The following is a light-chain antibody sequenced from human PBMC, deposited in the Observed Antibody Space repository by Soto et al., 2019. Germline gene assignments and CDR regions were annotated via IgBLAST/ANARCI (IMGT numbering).Light chain of an antibody. CDR1: QGIRND. CDR3: QQSYSTPIT. Sequence: SQRAQSPCCRSASVGDTVTITCRASQGIRNDLGWYQQKPGKAPKRLIYAASSLQSGVPSRFSGSGSGTEFTLTISSLQPEDFATYYCQQSYSTPITFGQGTRLEIK. V-gene: IGKV1-17*01. CDR2: AAS. J-gene: IGKJ5*01.